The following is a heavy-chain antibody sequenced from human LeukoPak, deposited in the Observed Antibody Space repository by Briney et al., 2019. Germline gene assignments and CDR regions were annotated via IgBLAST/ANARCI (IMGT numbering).Heavy chain of an antibody. CDR3: ARAGRGGGAMDV. J-gene: IGHJ6*03. CDR2: IYYSGST. CDR1: GGSISSHY. D-gene: IGHD3-10*01. Sequence: SETLSLTCTVSGGSISSHYWSWIRQPPGKGLEWIGYIYYSGSTNYNPSLKSRVTISVDTSKNQFSLKLSSVTAADTAVYYCARAGRGGGAMDVWGKGTTVTISS. V-gene: IGHV4-59*11.